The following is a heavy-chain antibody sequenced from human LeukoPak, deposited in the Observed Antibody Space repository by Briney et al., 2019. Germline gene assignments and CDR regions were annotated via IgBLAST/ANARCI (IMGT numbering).Heavy chain of an antibody. V-gene: IGHV3-30-3*01. J-gene: IGHJ3*02. D-gene: IGHD3-22*01. CDR2: ISYDGSNK. CDR3: ARDLGYDSSGYYPSDAFDI. Sequence: GGSLRLSCAASGFTFSSYAMHWVRQAPGKGLEWVAVISYDGSNKYYADSVKGRFTISRDNSKNTLYLQMNSLRAEDTAVYHCARDLGYDSSGYYPSDAFDIWGQGTMVTVSS. CDR1: GFTFSSYA.